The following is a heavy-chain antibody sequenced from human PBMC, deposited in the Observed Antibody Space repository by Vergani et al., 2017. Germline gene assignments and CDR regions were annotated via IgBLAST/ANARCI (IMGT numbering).Heavy chain of an antibody. CDR1: GASIRSSNYY. CDR3: ARHSTVEWLVKLGWIDP. Sequence: QLPLQESGPGLVKPSATLSLTCSVSGASIRSSNYYLGWIRQPPGKGLEWIASIYYSGSTYYNPSLKSRVTISVDTSKSQFSLKLSCVTAADTAVYFCARHSTVEWLVKLGWIDPWGQGILVTVSS. V-gene: IGHV4-39*01. D-gene: IGHD6-19*01. J-gene: IGHJ5*02. CDR2: IYYSGST.